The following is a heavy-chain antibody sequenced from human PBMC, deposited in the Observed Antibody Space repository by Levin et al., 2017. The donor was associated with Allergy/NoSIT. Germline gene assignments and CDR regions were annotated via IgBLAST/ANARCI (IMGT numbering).Heavy chain of an antibody. CDR1: GFIFSGYT. CDR2: ISSSSTYI. CDR3: ASDGSYDTLDI. Sequence: LGESLKTSCAASGFIFSGYTLNWVRQAPGKGLEWVSSISSSSTYIYYADSLKGRITISRDDAKNSLSLQMNSLRVEDTAVYYCASDGSYDTLDIWGQGTMVTVSS. J-gene: IGHJ3*02. V-gene: IGHV3-21*01. D-gene: IGHD6-6*01.